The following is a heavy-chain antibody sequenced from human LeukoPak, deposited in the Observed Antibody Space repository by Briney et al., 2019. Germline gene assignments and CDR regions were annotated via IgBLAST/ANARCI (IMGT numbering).Heavy chain of an antibody. Sequence: SVKVSCKASGGTFSSYAISWVRQAPGQGLEWMGRIIPILGIANYAQKFQGRVTMTRDTSISTAYMELSRLRSDDTAVYYCARDAYRRKGIFGLITVPNWFDPWGQGTLVTVSS. V-gene: IGHV1-69*04. CDR2: IIPILGIA. D-gene: IGHD3-3*01. CDR3: ARDAYRRKGIFGLITVPNWFDP. J-gene: IGHJ5*02. CDR1: GGTFSSYA.